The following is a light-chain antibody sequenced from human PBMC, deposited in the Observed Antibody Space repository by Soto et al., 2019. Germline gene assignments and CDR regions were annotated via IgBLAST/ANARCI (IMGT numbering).Light chain of an antibody. V-gene: IGLV2-8*01. CDR1: SSDVGGYNF. J-gene: IGLJ1*01. CDR3: HSYADNNKFV. CDR2: EVS. Sequence: QSVLTQPPSASGSLGQSVTISCTGSSSDVGGYNFVSWFQQHPGKAPKLMIYEVSKRPSGVPDRFSGSKSGNTASLTVSGLQAEDEADYYCHSYADNNKFVFGTGTKVTV.